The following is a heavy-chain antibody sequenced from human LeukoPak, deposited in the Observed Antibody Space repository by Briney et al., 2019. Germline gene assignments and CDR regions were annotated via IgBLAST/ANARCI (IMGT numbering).Heavy chain of an antibody. CDR3: ARSGYGDVDWFDP. CDR1: GFTFSDHY. V-gene: IGHV3-72*01. CDR2: TRNKANSYTT. J-gene: IGHJ5*02. Sequence: GGSLRLSCAASGFTFSDHYMDWVRQAPGKGLEWVGRTRNKANSYTTEYAASVKGRFTISRDDSKNSLYLQMNSLKTEDTAVYYCARSGYGDVDWFDPWGQGTLVTVSS. D-gene: IGHD4-17*01.